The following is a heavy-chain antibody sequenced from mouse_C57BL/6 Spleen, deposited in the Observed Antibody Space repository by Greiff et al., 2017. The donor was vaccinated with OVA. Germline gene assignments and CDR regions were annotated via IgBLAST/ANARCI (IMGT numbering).Heavy chain of an antibody. CDR3: ARGLYGNLFDY. Sequence: QVQLQQPGAELVMPGASVKLSCKASGYTFTSYWMHWVKQRPGQGLEWIGEIDPSDSYTNYNQKFKGKSTLTVEKSSSTAYMQLSSLTSEDSAVYYCARGLYGNLFDYWGQGTTLTVSS. D-gene: IGHD2-1*01. CDR2: IDPSDSYT. CDR1: GYTFTSYW. J-gene: IGHJ2*01. V-gene: IGHV1-69*01.